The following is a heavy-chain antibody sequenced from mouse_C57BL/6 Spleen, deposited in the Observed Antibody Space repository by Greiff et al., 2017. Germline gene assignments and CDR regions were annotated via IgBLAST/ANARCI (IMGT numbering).Heavy chain of an antibody. Sequence: DVQLVESGEGLVKPGGSLKLSCAASGFTFSSYAMSWVRQTPEKRLEWVAYISSGGDYIYYADTVKGRFTISRDNARNTLYLQMSSLKSEDTAIYYCTRDYGSSSWFAYWGQGTLVTVSA. CDR2: ISSGGDYI. CDR1: GFTFSSYA. V-gene: IGHV5-9-1*02. D-gene: IGHD1-1*01. CDR3: TRDYGSSSWFAY. J-gene: IGHJ3*01.